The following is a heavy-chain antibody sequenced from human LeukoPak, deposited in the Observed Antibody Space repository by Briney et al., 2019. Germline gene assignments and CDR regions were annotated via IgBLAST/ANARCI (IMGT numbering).Heavy chain of an antibody. J-gene: IGHJ4*02. CDR3: ARDGFGTGSN. CDR2: IKQDGSEK. D-gene: IGHD3-16*01. V-gene: IGHV3-7*03. Sequence: GGSLRLSCAASGLTFSNYWMDWVRQAPGKGLEWVANIKQDGSEKNYVDSVKGRFTISRDNAKNSLYLQMNTLRADDTAVYFCARDGFGTGSNWGQGTLVTVSS. CDR1: GLTFSNYW.